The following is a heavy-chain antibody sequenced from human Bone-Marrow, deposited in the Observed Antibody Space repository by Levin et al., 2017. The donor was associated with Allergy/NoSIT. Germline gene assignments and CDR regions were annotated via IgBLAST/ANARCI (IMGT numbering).Heavy chain of an antibody. CDR1: GLTFSNYA. Sequence: GGSLRLSCAASGLTFSNYAMSWVRQAPGKGLEWVSSISGSGGSTNYADSVKGRFTTSRDNSKNTLYLQMNSLRAEDRAVYFCAKGGSSGWYGFDPWGQGTLVTVSS. CDR2: ISGSGGST. D-gene: IGHD6-19*01. CDR3: AKGGSSGWYGFDP. J-gene: IGHJ5*02. V-gene: IGHV3-23*01.